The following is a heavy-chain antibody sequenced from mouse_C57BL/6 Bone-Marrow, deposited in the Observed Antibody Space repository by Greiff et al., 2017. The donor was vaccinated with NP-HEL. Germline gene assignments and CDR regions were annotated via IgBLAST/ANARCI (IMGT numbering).Heavy chain of an antibody. CDR2: ISSGGSYT. CDR1: GFTFSSYG. V-gene: IGHV5-6*01. CDR3: ANFGVTSFAY. D-gene: IGHD2-2*01. Sequence: EVKLVESGGDLVKPGGSLKLSCAASGFTFSSYGMSWVRQTPDKRLEWVATISSGGSYTYYPDSVKGRFTISRDNANNTLYLQMSSLKSEDTAMYYCANFGVTSFAYWGQGTLVTVSA. J-gene: IGHJ3*01.